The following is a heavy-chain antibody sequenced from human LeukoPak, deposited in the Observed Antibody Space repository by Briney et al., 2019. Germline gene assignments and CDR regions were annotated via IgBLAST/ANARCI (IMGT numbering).Heavy chain of an antibody. J-gene: IGHJ4*02. CDR2: INQDGSEK. D-gene: IGHD3-22*01. CDR3: ARLTMTRELDY. CDR1: GFIFGSYW. V-gene: IGHV3-7*03. Sequence: PGGSLRLSCTASGFIFGSYWMFWVRQAPGIGLECVANINQDGSEKYYVDSVKGRFTISRDNTKNSLFLQMNGLRAEDTAVYYCARLTMTRELDYWGQGTLVTISP.